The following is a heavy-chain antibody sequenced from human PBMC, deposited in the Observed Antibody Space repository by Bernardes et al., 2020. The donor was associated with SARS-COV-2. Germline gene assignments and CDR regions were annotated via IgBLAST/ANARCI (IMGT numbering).Heavy chain of an antibody. V-gene: IGHV1-18*01. CDR3: ARDGWELHHYYYYGMDV. D-gene: IGHD1-26*01. Sequence: ASVKVSCKASGYTFTSYGISWVRQAPGQGLEWMGWISAYNGNTNYAQKLQGRVTMTTDTSTSTAYMELRSLRSDDTAVYYCARDGWELHHYYYYGMDVWGQGTTVTVSS. CDR1: GYTFTSYG. J-gene: IGHJ6*02. CDR2: ISAYNGNT.